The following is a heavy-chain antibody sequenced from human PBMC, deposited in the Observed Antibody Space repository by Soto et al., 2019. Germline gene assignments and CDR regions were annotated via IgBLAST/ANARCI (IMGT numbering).Heavy chain of an antibody. V-gene: IGHV1-18*01. Sequence: QVHLVQSGAEVKKPGASVKVSCKGSGYGFTTYGITWVRQAPGQGLEWMAWISAHNGNTNYAQKLQGRVTVTRETSTSTAYMELRRLRSDDTVVYCCARGRYGDYWGQGALVTVSS. CDR1: GYGFTTYG. CDR2: ISAHNGNT. D-gene: IGHD1-1*01. CDR3: ARGRYGDY. J-gene: IGHJ4*02.